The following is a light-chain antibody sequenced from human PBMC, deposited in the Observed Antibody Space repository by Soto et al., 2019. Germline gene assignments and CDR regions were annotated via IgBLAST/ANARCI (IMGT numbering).Light chain of an antibody. J-gene: IGKJ5*01. CDR3: QQFNSYPIT. V-gene: IGKV1-9*01. CDR1: QDITNS. Sequence: DIQLTQSPSFLSASVGDRITITCRASQDITNSLAWYHQKPGKTPTFLISTASTLQSGVPSRFSGTGSGTEFTLTISGLQPEDFATYYCQQFNSYPITFGQGTRLEI. CDR2: TAS.